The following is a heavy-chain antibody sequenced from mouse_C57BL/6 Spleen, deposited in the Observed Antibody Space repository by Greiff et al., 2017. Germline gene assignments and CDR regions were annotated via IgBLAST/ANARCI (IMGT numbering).Heavy chain of an antibody. CDR1: GYTFTSYD. V-gene: IGHV1-85*01. J-gene: IGHJ4*01. Sequence: QVHVKQSGPELVKPGASVKLSCKASGYTFTSYDINWVKQRPGQGLEWIGWIYPRDGSTKYNEKFKGKATLTVDTSSSTAYMERHSLTSEDSAVYFCARSLTGYAMDYWGQGTSVTVSS. D-gene: IGHD4-1*01. CDR2: IYPRDGST. CDR3: ARSLTGYAMDY.